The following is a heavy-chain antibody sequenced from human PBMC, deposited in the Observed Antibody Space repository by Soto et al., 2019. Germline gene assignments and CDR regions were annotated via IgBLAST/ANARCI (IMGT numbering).Heavy chain of an antibody. CDR3: ARATVTTHFDY. D-gene: IGHD4-17*01. CDR1: GYTFTSYG. V-gene: IGHV1-18*01. Sequence: ASVKVSCKASGYTFTSYGISWVRQAPGQGLEWMGWISAYNGNTNYAQKLQGRVTMTTDTYTSIAYMELRSLRSDDTAVYYCARATVTTHFDYWGQGTLVTVSS. CDR2: ISAYNGNT. J-gene: IGHJ4*02.